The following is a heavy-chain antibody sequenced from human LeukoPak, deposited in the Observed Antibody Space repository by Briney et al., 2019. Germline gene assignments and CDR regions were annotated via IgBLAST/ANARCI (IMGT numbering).Heavy chain of an antibody. CDR2: ISSSSSTI. J-gene: IGHJ4*02. D-gene: IGHD2-2*03. CDR3: ARTIFGGYCSSTSCYAGGYLDY. Sequence: GGSLRLSCAASGFTFSTYSMNWVRQAPGKGLEGVSYISSSSSTIYYADSVKGRFTISRDNAKNSLYLQMNSLRDEDTAVYYCARTIFGGYCSSTSCYAGGYLDYWGQGTLVTVAS. V-gene: IGHV3-48*02. CDR1: GFTFSTYS.